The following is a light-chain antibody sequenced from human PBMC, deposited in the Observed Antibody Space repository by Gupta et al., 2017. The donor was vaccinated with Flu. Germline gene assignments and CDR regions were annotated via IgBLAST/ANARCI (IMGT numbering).Light chain of an antibody. CDR3: QSSDSTNSYVV. CDR1: GLPNQY. CDR2: KDS. Sequence: SYELTQPLSVSVFPGQTARITCSGDGLPNQYAYWYQQKPGQAPVLVISKDSETSSGIPERFSGSSSGTTVTLTISGVQAEDEADYYCQSSDSTNSYVVFGGGTKLTVL. V-gene: IGLV3-25*02. J-gene: IGLJ2*01.